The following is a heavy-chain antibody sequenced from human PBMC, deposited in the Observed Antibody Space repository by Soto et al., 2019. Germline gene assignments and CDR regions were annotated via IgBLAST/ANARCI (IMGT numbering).Heavy chain of an antibody. CDR1: GGSFKRGSYS. CDR3: AREFAYFDS. Sequence: QVQLQESGPGLVKPSETLSLTCTVSGGSFKRGSYSWSWIRQPPGKGLEWIGYVYHAGRTSYNPSLKSRVPIPMDTSKNQFSLNLDSGPAADTAVYFCAREFAYFDSWGQGTLVTVSS. J-gene: IGHJ4*02. CDR2: VYHAGRT. V-gene: IGHV4-61*01. D-gene: IGHD3-16*01.